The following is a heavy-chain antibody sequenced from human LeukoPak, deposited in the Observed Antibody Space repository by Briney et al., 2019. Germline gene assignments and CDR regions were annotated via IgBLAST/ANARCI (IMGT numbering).Heavy chain of an antibody. CDR1: GFTFSSYA. D-gene: IGHD3-16*01. V-gene: IGHV3-7*03. Sequence: PGRSLRLSCAASGFTFSSYAMHCVRQAPGKGLEWVASINHNGNVNYYVDSVKGRFTISRDDAKNSLYLQMSNLRAEDTAVYFCARGGGLDVWGQGATVTVSS. CDR2: INHNGNVN. CDR3: ARGGGLDV. J-gene: IGHJ6*02.